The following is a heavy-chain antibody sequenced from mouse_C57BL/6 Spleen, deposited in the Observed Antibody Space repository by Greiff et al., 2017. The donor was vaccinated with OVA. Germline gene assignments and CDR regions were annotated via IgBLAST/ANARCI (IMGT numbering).Heavy chain of an antibody. CDR1: GYTFTSYW. D-gene: IGHD1-1*01. CDR3: ASNYYGSSPFDY. CDR2: IDPSDSDT. V-gene: IGHV1-50*01. Sequence: QVQLQQPGAELVKPGASVKLSCKASGYTFTSYWMQWVKQRPGQGLEWIGEIDPSDSDTNYNQKFKGKATLTVDTSSSTAYMQLSSLTSEDSSVYYCASNYYGSSPFDYWGQGTTLTVSS. J-gene: IGHJ2*01.